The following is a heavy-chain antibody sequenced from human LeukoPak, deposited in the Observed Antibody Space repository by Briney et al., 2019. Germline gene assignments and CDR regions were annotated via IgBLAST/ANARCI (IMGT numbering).Heavy chain of an antibody. V-gene: IGHV4-31*03. J-gene: IGHJ6*02. Sequence: SETLSLTCTVSGGSISSGGYYWSWIHQHPGKGLEWIGYIYYSGSTYYSPSLKSRVTISVDTSKNQFSLKLSSVTAADTAVYYCARDRPPGTHYYYYGMDVWGQGTTVTVSS. CDR3: ARDRPPGTHYYYYGMDV. CDR2: IYYSGST. CDR1: GGSISSGGYY.